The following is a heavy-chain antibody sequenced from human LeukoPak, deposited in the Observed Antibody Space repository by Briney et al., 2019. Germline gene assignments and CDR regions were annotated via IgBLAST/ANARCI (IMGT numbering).Heavy chain of an antibody. Sequence: ASVKVSCRSSGYTFTTYGITWVRQDPGKGLEWMGWISTYNGNTNYAQKLQGRVTMTTDTSTSTAYMELRSPRSDDTAMYYCARDRMDTGTYFDYWGQGTLVTVSS. V-gene: IGHV1-18*01. J-gene: IGHJ4*02. CDR1: GYTFTTYG. CDR2: ISTYNGNT. CDR3: ARDRMDTGTYFDY. D-gene: IGHD5-18*01.